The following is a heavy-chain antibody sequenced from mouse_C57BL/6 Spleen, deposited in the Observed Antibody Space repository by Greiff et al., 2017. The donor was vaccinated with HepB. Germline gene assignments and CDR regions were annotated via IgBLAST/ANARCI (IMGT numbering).Heavy chain of an antibody. J-gene: IGHJ3*01. V-gene: IGHV5-4*01. Sequence: EVQLQESGGGLVKPGGSLKLSCAASGFTFSSYAMSWVRQTPEKRLEWVATISDGGSYTYYPDNVKGRFTISRDNAKNNLYLQMSHLKSEDTAMYYCARDLGLAWFAYWGQGTLVTVSA. D-gene: IGHD4-1*01. CDR3: ARDLGLAWFAY. CDR2: ISDGGSYT. CDR1: GFTFSSYA.